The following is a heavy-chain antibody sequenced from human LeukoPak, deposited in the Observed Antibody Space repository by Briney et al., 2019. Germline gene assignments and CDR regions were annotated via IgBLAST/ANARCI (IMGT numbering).Heavy chain of an antibody. CDR2: ISSSSSYI. D-gene: IGHD5-18*01. CDR1: GFTFSSYR. V-gene: IGHV3-21*01. J-gene: IGHJ6*03. CDR3: ARALGGTAISYYYYYMDV. Sequence: GGSLRLSCAASGFTFSSYRMNWVRQAPGKGLEWVSSISSSSSYIYYADSVKGRFTISRDNAKNSLYLQMNSLRAEDTAVYYCARALGGTAISYYYYYMDVWGKGTTVTISS.